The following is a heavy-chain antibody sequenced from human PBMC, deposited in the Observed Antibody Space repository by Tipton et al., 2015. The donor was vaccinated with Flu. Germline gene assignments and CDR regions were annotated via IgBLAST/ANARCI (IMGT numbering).Heavy chain of an antibody. CDR2: IYPSGTT. J-gene: IGHJ4*02. Sequence: PGLVKPSETLSLTCTVSGTSISSYYWSWIRQPPGKRLELIGSIYPSGTTYYNPSLKSRVTISVDTSKSQFSLMLRSVTAADTAVYYCARDVAAFPAAIRDWGQGTLVTVSS. CDR1: GTSISSYY. CDR3: ARDVAAFPAAIRD. D-gene: IGHD6-13*01. V-gene: IGHV4-4*08.